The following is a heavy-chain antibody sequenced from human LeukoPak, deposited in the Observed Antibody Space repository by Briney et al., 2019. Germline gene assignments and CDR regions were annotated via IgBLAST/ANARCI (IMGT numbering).Heavy chain of an antibody. CDR2: INPSGGST. CDR1: GYTFTSYH. J-gene: IGHJ5*02. Sequence: ASVKVSCKASGYTFTSYHMHWVRQAPGQGLEWMGIINPSGGSTNYAQRFRGRVTMTRDMSTGTVYMELSSLTSEDTAVYYCAREAITIFGLVRTQTTKGPHRFDPWGHGTLVTVSS. V-gene: IGHV1-46*01. CDR3: AREAITIFGLVRTQTTKGPHRFDP. D-gene: IGHD3-3*01.